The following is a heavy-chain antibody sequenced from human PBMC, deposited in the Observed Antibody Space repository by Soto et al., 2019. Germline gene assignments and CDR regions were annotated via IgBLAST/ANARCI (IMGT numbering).Heavy chain of an antibody. Sequence: QVQLQESGPGLVKPSETLSLTCTVSGGSISSYYWSWIRQPPGKGLESIGYIYYSGSTNYNPSLKSRVTISVDTSKNQFSLKLSSVTAADTAVYYCARDYYDSSGYPRDAFDIWGQGTMVTVSS. CDR1: GGSISSYY. J-gene: IGHJ3*02. CDR3: ARDYYDSSGYPRDAFDI. V-gene: IGHV4-59*01. CDR2: IYYSGST. D-gene: IGHD3-22*01.